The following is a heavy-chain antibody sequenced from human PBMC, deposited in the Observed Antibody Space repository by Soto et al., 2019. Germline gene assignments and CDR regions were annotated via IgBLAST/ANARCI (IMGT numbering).Heavy chain of an antibody. CDR2: MNPNSGNT. CDR3: ARGLGSSGWYVVDY. CDR1: GYTFTSYD. D-gene: IGHD6-19*01. J-gene: IGHJ4*02. V-gene: IGHV1-8*01. Sequence: QVQLVQSGAEVKKPGASVKVSCKASGYTFTSYDINWVRQATGQGLEWMGWMNPNSGNTGYAQKFQGRVTMTSNTSISTAYMGLRSLRSEDTAVYYCARGLGSSGWYVVDYWGQGTLVTVSS.